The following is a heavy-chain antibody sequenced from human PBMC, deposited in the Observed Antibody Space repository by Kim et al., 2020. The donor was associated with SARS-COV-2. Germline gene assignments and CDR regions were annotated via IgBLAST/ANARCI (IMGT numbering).Heavy chain of an antibody. J-gene: IGHJ4*02. V-gene: IGHV3-30*03. Sequence: YADSVKGRFTISRDNSKSMLYLQMDSLKAKDTAMYYCTRYATVPNPSIDYWGQGTLVTVSS. CDR3: TRYATVPNPSIDY. D-gene: IGHD4-17*01.